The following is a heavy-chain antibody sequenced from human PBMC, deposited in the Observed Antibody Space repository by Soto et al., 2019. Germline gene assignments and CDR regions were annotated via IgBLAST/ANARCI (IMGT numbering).Heavy chain of an antibody. CDR2: IYSGGST. D-gene: IGHD6-6*01. CDR1: GFTVSSNY. CDR3: AREGRSSSNFDP. Sequence: HPGGSLRLSCAASGFTVSSNYMSWVRQAPGKGLEWVSVIYSGGSTYYADSVKGRFTISRDNSKNTLYLQMNSLRAEDTAVYYCAREGRSSSNFDPWGQGTLVTVSS. J-gene: IGHJ5*02. V-gene: IGHV3-66*01.